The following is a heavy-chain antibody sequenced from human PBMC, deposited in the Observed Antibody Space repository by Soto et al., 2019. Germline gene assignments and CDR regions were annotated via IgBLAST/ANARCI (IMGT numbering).Heavy chain of an antibody. J-gene: IGHJ6*02. V-gene: IGHV1-69*13. D-gene: IGHD3-3*01. CDR2: VIPIFGTA. Sequence: GAPVEVSSEACGGALGSKSRRWADQAPGKGPEWMGGVIPIFGTANYAQKFQGRVTITADESTSTAYMELSSLRSEDTAVYYCARERGSYDFWSGYRNYYYYGMDVWGQGTTVTVSS. CDR1: GGALGSKS. CDR3: ARERGSYDFWSGYRNYYYYGMDV.